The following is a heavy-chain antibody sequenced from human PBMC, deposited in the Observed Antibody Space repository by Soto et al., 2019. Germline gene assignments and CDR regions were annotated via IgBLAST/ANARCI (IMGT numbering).Heavy chain of an antibody. J-gene: IGHJ4*02. CDR2: INPSGGST. D-gene: IGHD3-9*01. CDR3: ARDYMIYDILTGYYTIGY. CDR1: GYTFTSYY. V-gene: IGHV1-46*01. Sequence: GASVKVSCKASGYTFTSYYMHWVRQAPGQGLEWMGIINPSGGSTSYAQKFQGRVTMTRDTSTSTVYMELSSLRSEDTAVYYCARDYMIYDILTGYYTIGYWGQGTLVTVSS.